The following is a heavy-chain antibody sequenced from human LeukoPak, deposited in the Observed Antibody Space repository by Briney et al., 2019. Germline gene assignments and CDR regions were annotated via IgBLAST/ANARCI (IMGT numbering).Heavy chain of an antibody. J-gene: IGHJ4*02. Sequence: GGSLRLSCAASGFTFSSYWMHWVRQAPGEGLVWVSRISTDGSSTSYADSVKGRFTISRDNAKNTLYLQMNGVRAEDTAVYYCARGRSSSSWYFFDYWGQGSLVTVSS. CDR2: ISTDGSST. CDR3: ARGRSSSSWYFFDY. V-gene: IGHV3-74*01. D-gene: IGHD6-13*01. CDR1: GFTFSSYW.